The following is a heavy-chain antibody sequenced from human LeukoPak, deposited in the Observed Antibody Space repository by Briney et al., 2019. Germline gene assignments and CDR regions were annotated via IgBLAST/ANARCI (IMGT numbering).Heavy chain of an antibody. CDR2: INEDGSER. CDR1: GFTFSSDW. J-gene: IGHJ4*02. Sequence: GGSLRLSCAASGFTFSSDWMSWVRQAPGKGLEWVANINEDGSERHYVDSVKGRFTISRDIAKQSVFLQMNSLRAEDTALYYCARLSAMVRGPEDIFYFEYWGLGTLVTVSS. V-gene: IGHV3-7*01. D-gene: IGHD3-10*01. CDR3: ARLSAMVRGPEDIFYFEY.